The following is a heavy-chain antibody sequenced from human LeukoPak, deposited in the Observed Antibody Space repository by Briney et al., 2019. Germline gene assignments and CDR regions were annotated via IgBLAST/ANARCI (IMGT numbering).Heavy chain of an antibody. D-gene: IGHD3-22*01. CDR2: IYYSGST. Sequence: SETLSLTCAVYGGSFSGYYWSWIRQPPGKGLEWIGSIYYSGSTYYNPSLKSRVTISVDTSKNQFSLKLSSVTAADTAVYYCARHEPNYYDSSGYYDYWGQGTLVTVSS. CDR1: GGSFSGYY. V-gene: IGHV4-34*01. CDR3: ARHEPNYYDSSGYYDY. J-gene: IGHJ4*02.